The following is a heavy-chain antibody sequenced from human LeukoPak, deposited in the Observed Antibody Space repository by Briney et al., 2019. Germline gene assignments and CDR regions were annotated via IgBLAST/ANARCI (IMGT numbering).Heavy chain of an antibody. J-gene: IGHJ4*02. D-gene: IGHD4-17*01. CDR3: TPNATVTTPVGY. CDR1: GFTFSNAW. V-gene: IGHV3-15*01. CDR2: IKSKTDGGTT. Sequence: GGSLRLSCAASGFTFSNAWMSWVRQASVKGLEWVGRIKSKTDGGTTDYAAPVKGRFTISRDDSKNTLYLRMNSLKTEDTAVYYCTPNATVTTPVGYWGQGTLVTGSS.